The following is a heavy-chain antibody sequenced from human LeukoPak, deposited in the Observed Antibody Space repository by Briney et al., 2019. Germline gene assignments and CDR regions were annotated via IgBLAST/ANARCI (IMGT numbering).Heavy chain of an antibody. Sequence: SQTLSLTCAVSGGSISSGAYSWSWIRQPPGKGLEWIGYIYHRGSTYYNPSLKSRVTISIDTPKNQFSLKLSSVTAADTAVYYCARGRGYQNNWFDPWGQGTLVTVSS. CDR1: GGSISSGAYS. D-gene: IGHD3-22*01. J-gene: IGHJ5*02. V-gene: IGHV4-30-2*01. CDR3: ARGRGYQNNWFDP. CDR2: IYHRGST.